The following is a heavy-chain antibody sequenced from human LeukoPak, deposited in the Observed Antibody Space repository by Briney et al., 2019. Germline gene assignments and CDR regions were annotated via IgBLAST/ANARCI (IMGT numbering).Heavy chain of an antibody. CDR3: ARMNYYGSYYFDF. CDR1: GDSIRTYY. CDR2: IFYTGTT. Sequence: PSETLSLTCTVSGDSIRTYYWTWIRQPPGKGLEWLGYIFYTGTTNYNPSLKSRVTISVDLPKNQFSLRLTSLTAADTAVYFCARMNYYGSYYFDFWGQGTLVTVSS. D-gene: IGHD3-10*01. J-gene: IGHJ4*02. V-gene: IGHV4-59*13.